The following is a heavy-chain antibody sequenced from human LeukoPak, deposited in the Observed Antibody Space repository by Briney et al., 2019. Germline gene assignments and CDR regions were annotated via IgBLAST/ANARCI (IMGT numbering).Heavy chain of an antibody. Sequence: KPSETLSLTCAVYGGSFSGYYWSWIRQPPGKGLEWIGEINHSGSTNYNPSLKSRVTISVDTSKNQFSLKLSSVTAADTAVYYCARAGVRGRLSNWFDPWGQGTLVTVSS. D-gene: IGHD3-10*01. V-gene: IGHV4-34*01. J-gene: IGHJ5*02. CDR3: ARAGVRGRLSNWFDP. CDR1: GGSFSGYY. CDR2: INHSGST.